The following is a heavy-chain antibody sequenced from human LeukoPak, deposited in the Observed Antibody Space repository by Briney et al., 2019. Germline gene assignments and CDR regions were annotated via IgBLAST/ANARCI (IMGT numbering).Heavy chain of an antibody. Sequence: GGSLRLSCAASGFTLSNHGMNWVRQAPGKGLEWVSGISPSGDITYYADSVKGRFTISRDNSKNTLYLEVISLTAEDTAVYYCAKDDAWLRFGEWSQGTLVTVSS. CDR3: AKDDAWLRFGE. J-gene: IGHJ4*02. D-gene: IGHD3-10*01. CDR1: GFTLSNHG. CDR2: ISPSGDIT. V-gene: IGHV3-23*01.